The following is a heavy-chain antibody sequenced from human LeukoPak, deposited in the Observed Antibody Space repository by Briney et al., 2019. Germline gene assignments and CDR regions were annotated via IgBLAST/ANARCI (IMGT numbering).Heavy chain of an antibody. D-gene: IGHD3-16*01. Sequence: LSLTCTVSGYSISNGYYWGWIRQAPGKGLEWVSFISNSGVTVYCTDSMKGRFTVSRDNAKNSLYLQMNSLRAEDTAIYYCARGGPPDYWGQGTLVTVSS. CDR1: GYSISNGYY. J-gene: IGHJ4*02. CDR3: ARGGPPDY. V-gene: IGHV3-11*04. CDR2: ISNSGVTV.